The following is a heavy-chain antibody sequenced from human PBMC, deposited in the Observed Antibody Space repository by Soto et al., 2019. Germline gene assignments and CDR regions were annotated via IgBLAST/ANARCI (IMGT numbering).Heavy chain of an antibody. Sequence: PSETLSLTCTVSGGSINNYSWSWIRQSPGKGLEWIGYVYYSGTTNYNPTLKSRITILVDTSENQFSLKLTSVTAADTAVYYCARHTDDILTGNEALDIWGQGTVVTVS. CDR2: VYYSGTT. CDR1: GGSINNYS. V-gene: IGHV4-59*08. J-gene: IGHJ3*02. D-gene: IGHD3-9*01. CDR3: ARHTDDILTGNEALDI.